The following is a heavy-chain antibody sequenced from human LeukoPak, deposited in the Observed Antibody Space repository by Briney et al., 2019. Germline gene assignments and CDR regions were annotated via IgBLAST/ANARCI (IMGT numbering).Heavy chain of an antibody. Sequence: GGSLRLSCAASGFTFSSYWMSWVRQAPGKGLEWVANIKQDGSEKYYVDSLKGRFTISRDNAKNSLYLQMNSLRVEDTAVYYCARPRGSSWYFDYWGQGPVITVTS. CDR3: ARPRGSSWYFDY. V-gene: IGHV3-7*04. CDR2: IKQDGSEK. J-gene: IGHJ4*02. D-gene: IGHD6-13*01. CDR1: GFTFSSYW.